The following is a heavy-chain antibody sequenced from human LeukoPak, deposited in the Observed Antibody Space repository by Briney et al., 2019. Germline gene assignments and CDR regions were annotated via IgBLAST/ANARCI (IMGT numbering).Heavy chain of an antibody. J-gene: IGHJ6*02. CDR3: AKGYYDLDYYYYGMDV. D-gene: IGHD3-3*01. Sequence: GGSLRLSCAASGFTISSYGMHWVRQAPGKGLEWVAVISYDGSNKYYADSVKGRFTISRDNSKNTLYLQMNSLRAEDTAVYYCAKGYYDLDYYYYGMDVWGQGTTVTVSS. V-gene: IGHV3-30*18. CDR2: ISYDGSNK. CDR1: GFTISSYG.